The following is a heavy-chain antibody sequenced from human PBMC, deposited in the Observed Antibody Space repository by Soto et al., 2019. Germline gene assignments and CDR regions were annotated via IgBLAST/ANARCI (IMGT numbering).Heavy chain of an antibody. CDR1: GGSISRGGYS. V-gene: IGHV4-30-2*01. CDR3: ARAPDY. CDR2: MYHSGST. J-gene: IGHJ4*02. Sequence: SQTPSLTCPVCGGSISRGGYSWSWIRQPPGKGLEWIGYMYHSGSTYYNPSLKSRVTISIDRSKNQFSLKLSSVTAADTAVYYCARAPDYWAQGILVNVSS.